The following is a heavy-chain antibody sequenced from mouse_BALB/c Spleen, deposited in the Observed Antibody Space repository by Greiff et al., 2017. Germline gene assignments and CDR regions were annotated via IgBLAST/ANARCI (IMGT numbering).Heavy chain of an antibody. D-gene: IGHD2-14*01. Sequence: VQLQQSGAELVRPGVSVKISCKGSGYKFTDYAMHWVKQSHAKSLEWIGVISTYYGDASYNQKFKGKATMTVDKSSSTAYMELARLTSEDSAIYYCARGRYDGYAMDYWGQGTSVTVSS. CDR2: ISTYYGDA. CDR1: GYKFTDYA. V-gene: IGHV1S137*01. J-gene: IGHJ4*01. CDR3: ARGRYDGYAMDY.